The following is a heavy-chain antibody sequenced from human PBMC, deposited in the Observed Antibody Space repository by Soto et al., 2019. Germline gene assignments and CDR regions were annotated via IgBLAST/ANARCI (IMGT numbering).Heavy chain of an antibody. CDR3: ARGDDFDYYYGVDV. CDR1: GGTFSNHA. V-gene: IGHV1-69*06. D-gene: IGHD3-16*01. J-gene: IGHJ6*02. Sequence: SVKVSCKASGGTFSNHAISWVRQAPGEGLEWMGGIVPMFGTANYAQKFEGRVTTTADKSTNTAYMELSSLTSEDTAVYYCARGDDFDYYYGVDVWGQGTTVTVSS. CDR2: IVPMFGTA.